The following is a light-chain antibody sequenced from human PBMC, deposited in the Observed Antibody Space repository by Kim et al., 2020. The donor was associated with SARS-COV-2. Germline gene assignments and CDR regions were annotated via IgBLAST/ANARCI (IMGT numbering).Light chain of an antibody. CDR1: KLGDKY. CDR2: QDS. Sequence: SYELTQPPSVSVSPGQTASITCSGDKLGDKYASWYQQRPGQSPVLVIYQDSKRPSGIPERFSGSNSGNTATLTISGTQAIDEADYYCQAWDSSTAVVFGGGTQLTVL. V-gene: IGLV3-1*01. CDR3: QAWDSSTAVV. J-gene: IGLJ2*01.